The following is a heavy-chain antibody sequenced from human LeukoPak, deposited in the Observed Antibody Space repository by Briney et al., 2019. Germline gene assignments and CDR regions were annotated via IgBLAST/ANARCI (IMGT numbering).Heavy chain of an antibody. D-gene: IGHD3-10*01. J-gene: IGHJ4*02. CDR2: IHYSGTT. V-gene: IGHV4-59*01. CDR1: GGSIRPYY. CDR3: ARAYHTDTYYLDH. Sequence: PSETLSLTCIVSGGSIRPYYWIWIRQPPGEGLQYIGYIHYSGTTNYNPSLKNRVTISLGTSKNQFSLKLSSVTAADTAVYYCARAYHTDTYYLDHWGQGTLVTVSS.